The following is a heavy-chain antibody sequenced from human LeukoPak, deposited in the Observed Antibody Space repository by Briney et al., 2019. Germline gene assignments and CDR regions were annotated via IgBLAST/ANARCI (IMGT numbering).Heavy chain of an antibody. V-gene: IGHV3-30*18. D-gene: IGHD4-17*01. J-gene: IGHJ4*02. Sequence: GGSLRLSCAASGFTFSSYGMHWVRQAPGKGLEWVAVISYDGSNKYYADSVKGRFTISRDNSKNTLYLQMNSLRAEDTAVYYCAKDYPPLGYGQYYFDYWGQGTLVTVSS. CDR3: AKDYPPLGYGQYYFDY. CDR2: ISYDGSNK. CDR1: GFTFSSYG.